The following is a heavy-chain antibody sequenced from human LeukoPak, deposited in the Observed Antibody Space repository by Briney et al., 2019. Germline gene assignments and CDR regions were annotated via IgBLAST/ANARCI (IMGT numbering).Heavy chain of an antibody. D-gene: IGHD6-13*01. CDR1: GYTFTSYG. CDR2: ISAYNGNT. J-gene: IGHJ1*01. CDR3: ARDPYSSSWSVGAEYFQH. Sequence: GASVKVSCKASGYTFTSYGISWVRQAPGQGLEWMGWISAYNGNTNYAQKLQGRVTMTTDTSTSTAYMELRSLRSDDTAVYYCARDPYSSSWSVGAEYFQHWGQGTLVTVSS. V-gene: IGHV1-18*01.